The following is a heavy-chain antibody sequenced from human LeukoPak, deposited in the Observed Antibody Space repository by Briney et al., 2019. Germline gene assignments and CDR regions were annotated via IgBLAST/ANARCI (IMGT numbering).Heavy chain of an antibody. CDR2: ISYDGSNK. D-gene: IGHD6-19*01. Sequence: PGRSLRLSCAASGFTFSSSAMHWVRQAPDKGLEWVAVISYDGSNKYYADFVKGRFTISRDNSKNTLYLQMNSLRADDTAVYYCARDRDSSGWYEGFDYWGQGTLVTVSS. J-gene: IGHJ4*02. V-gene: IGHV3-30-3*01. CDR1: GFTFSSSA. CDR3: ARDRDSSGWYEGFDY.